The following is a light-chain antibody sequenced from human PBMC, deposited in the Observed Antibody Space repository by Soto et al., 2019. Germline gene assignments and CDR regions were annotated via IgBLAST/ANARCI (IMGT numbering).Light chain of an antibody. CDR2: KAS. CDR3: QHYNSWA. CDR1: QTIGSL. J-gene: IGKJ1*01. Sequence: DVQMTQSPSTLSASVGDRVTITCRASQTIGSLFAWYQQKPGKAPNLLIYKASSLESGVPSRFSGSGFGTEFTLTITGLQPADFATYYCQHYNSWAFGQGTKVEI. V-gene: IGKV1-5*03.